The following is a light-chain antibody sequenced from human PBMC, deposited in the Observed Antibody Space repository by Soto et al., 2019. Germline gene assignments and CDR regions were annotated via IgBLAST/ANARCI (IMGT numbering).Light chain of an antibody. J-gene: IGKJ1*01. Sequence: EIVMTQSPATLSVSPGVRATLSCRTSQSVSSNLAWYQQKPGQAPRLLIYGASTRATGIPARFSGSGSGTEFTLTISSLQSEDFAVYNCQQYNNWSTFGQGTKVEIK. V-gene: IGKV3-15*01. CDR3: QQYNNWST. CDR1: QSVSSN. CDR2: GAS.